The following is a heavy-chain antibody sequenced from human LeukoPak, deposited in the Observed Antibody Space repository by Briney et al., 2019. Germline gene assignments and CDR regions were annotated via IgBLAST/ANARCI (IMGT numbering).Heavy chain of an antibody. V-gene: IGHV4-59*01. CDR2: LSKSGNT. J-gene: IGHJ3*02. Sequence: SETLSLTCTVSGGSISSYYWSWIRLPPGKGLEWIGYLSKSGNTNYSPSLKSRVPIFGDTSKNQFFLKLSSVAAADTGVYYCARARYVNSFYAFDIWGQRTLVTVSS. D-gene: IGHD3-9*01. CDR1: GGSISSYY. CDR3: ARARYVNSFYAFDI.